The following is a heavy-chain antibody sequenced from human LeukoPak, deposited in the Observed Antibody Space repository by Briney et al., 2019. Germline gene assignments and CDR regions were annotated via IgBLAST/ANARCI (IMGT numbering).Heavy chain of an antibody. CDR1: GFTFRSYW. CDR2: ITSDGSTT. Sequence: GGSLRLSGAASGFTFRSYWMDWVRQAPGNGLVWVSRITSDGSTTTYADSVKGRFTIAIYNAKDTLYMKMNSLRAEETAVYYCARYSSGWSFDYWGQGTLVTVSS. CDR3: ARYSSGWSFDY. V-gene: IGHV3-74*01. D-gene: IGHD6-19*01. J-gene: IGHJ4*02.